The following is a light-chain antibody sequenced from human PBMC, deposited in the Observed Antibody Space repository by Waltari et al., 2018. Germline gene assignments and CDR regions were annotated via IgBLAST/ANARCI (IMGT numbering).Light chain of an antibody. J-gene: IGKJ2*01. Sequence: DIQMTQSPSSLSASVGHRVTITCRASQSISSYLNWYQQKPGKAPKFLIYASSTLQSGVPSRFSGSGSGTDFTLTISSLQPEDFATYYCQQSYRTPYTFGQGTKLEIK. V-gene: IGKV1-39*01. CDR1: QSISSY. CDR2: ASS. CDR3: QQSYRTPYT.